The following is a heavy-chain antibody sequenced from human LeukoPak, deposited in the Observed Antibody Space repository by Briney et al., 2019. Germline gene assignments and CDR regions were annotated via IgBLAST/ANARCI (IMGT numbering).Heavy chain of an antibody. V-gene: IGHV3-30*04. Sequence: GGSLRLSCAASRLIFSSYAMHWVRQAPGKGLEWVAVLSYDGSDKYYADSVKGRFTISRDNSRNTLYLQMNSLRTEDTAMYYCARGGSSWDFAFDIWGQGTMVTVSS. CDR2: LSYDGSDK. J-gene: IGHJ3*02. CDR3: ARGGSSWDFAFDI. D-gene: IGHD6-13*01. CDR1: RLIFSSYA.